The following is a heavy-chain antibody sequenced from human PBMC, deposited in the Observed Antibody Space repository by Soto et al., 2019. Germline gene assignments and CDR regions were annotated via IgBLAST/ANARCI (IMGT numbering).Heavy chain of an antibody. J-gene: IGHJ4*02. CDR3: AKGRSSAPDYYFDY. D-gene: IGHD3-10*01. CDR2: ISGSGTNS. CDR1: GFTFGSYA. Sequence: GGSLRLSCTASGFTFGSYAMHWFRQTPEKGLEWVSGISGSGTNSYFAESMKGRFTVSRDNSKNTFYLEMTGLRGDDTAVYYCAKGRSSAPDYYFDYWGQGTLVTVSS. V-gene: IGHV3-23*01.